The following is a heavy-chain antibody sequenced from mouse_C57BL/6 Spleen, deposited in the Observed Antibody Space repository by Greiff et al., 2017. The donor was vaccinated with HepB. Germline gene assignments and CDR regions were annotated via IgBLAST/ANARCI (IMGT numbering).Heavy chain of an antibody. CDR2: ISGGGGNT. J-gene: IGHJ2*01. CDR3: ARHPKDYGSIYFDY. CDR1: GFTFSSYT. V-gene: IGHV5-9*01. Sequence: EVQRVESGGGLVKPGGSLKLSCAASGFTFSSYTMSWVRQTPEKRLEWVATISGGGGNTYYPDTVKGRFTISRDNAKNTLYLQMSRLRSEDTALYYCARHPKDYGSIYFDYWGQGTTLTVSS. D-gene: IGHD1-1*01.